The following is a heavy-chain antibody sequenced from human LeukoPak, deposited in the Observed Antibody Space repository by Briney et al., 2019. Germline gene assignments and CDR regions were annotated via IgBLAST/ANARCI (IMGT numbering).Heavy chain of an antibody. V-gene: IGHV3-23*01. D-gene: IGHD3-22*01. Sequence: PGGSLRLSCAASGFTFSSYAMSWVRQAPGKGLEWVPAISGSGGSTYYADSVKGRFTISRDNYKNTLYLQMNSLRAEDTAVYYCAKIAEPVAGGYYSDYWGQGTLVTVSS. J-gene: IGHJ4*02. CDR1: GFTFSSYA. CDR2: ISGSGGST. CDR3: AKIAEPVAGGYYSDY.